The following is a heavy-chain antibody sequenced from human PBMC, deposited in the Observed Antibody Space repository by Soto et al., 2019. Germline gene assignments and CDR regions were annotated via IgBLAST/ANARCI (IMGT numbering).Heavy chain of an antibody. CDR1: GASITFGGYS. CDR3: ARGGGSDSFDY. Sequence: SETLSLTGTVSGASITFGGYSWSWIRQTPEKGLEWIGYINHLETTFYNPSFERRLTLSIDRAKNQFSLKLHSMSAADRAVYFCARGGGSDSFDYWGQGIRVTVSS. V-gene: IGHV4-30-2*01. D-gene: IGHD1-26*01. J-gene: IGHJ4*02. CDR2: INHLETT.